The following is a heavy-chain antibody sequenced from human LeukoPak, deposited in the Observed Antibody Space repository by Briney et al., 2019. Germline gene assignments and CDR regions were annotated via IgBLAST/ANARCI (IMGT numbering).Heavy chain of an antibody. CDR1: GYTFTSYA. CDR3: ARDFFGGSYNPFDY. Sequence: SVKVSCKASGYTFTSYAMNWVRQAPGQGLEWMGRIIPILGIANYAQKFQGRVTITADKSTSTAYMELSSLRSDDTAVYYCARDFFGGSYNPFDYWGQGTLVTVSS. V-gene: IGHV1-69*04. J-gene: IGHJ4*02. D-gene: IGHD1-26*01. CDR2: IIPILGIA.